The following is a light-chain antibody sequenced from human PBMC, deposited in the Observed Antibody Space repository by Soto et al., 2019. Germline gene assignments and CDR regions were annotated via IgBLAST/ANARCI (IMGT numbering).Light chain of an antibody. CDR2: DAS. J-gene: IGKJ4*01. V-gene: IGKV3-20*01. CDR3: QQYGSSPQT. CDR1: QSVSSNF. Sequence: EIVLTQSPGPLSLSPGERATLSCRASQSVSSNFLAWYQQKPGQAPRLLIYDASSRATGIPDRFRGSGSGTDFTLTISRLEPEDFAVYYCQQYGSSPQTFGGGTKVDIK.